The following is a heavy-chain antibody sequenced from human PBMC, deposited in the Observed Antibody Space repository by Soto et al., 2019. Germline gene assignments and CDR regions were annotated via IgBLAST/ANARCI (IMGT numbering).Heavy chain of an antibody. V-gene: IGHV1-24*01. D-gene: IGHD3-16*02. CDR1: GYTLTELS. CDR2: FDAEDGAA. CDR3: ATDLFPDYADAWVTFRPADY. Sequence: QVELVQSGAEVKKPGASVKVSCKVSGYTLTELSMHWVRQAPGKGLEWMGVFDAEDGAASYAQNFQGRVTRTVDTSTDTAYMEVTSLRSEDTAVYYCATDLFPDYADAWVTFRPADYWGQGTQVTVSS. J-gene: IGHJ4*02.